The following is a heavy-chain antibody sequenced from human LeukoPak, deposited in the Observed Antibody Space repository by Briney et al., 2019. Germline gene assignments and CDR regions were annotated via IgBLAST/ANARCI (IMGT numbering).Heavy chain of an antibody. CDR3: AREDYGDTEPFDY. CDR2: TNPNSGGT. Sequence: MXWVRQAPGXGXEXMGRTNPNSGGTNYAQKFQGRVTMTRDTSISTAYMELTRLRSDDTAVYYCAREDYGDTEPFDYWGQGTLVTVSS. D-gene: IGHD4-17*01. V-gene: IGHV1-2*06. J-gene: IGHJ4*02.